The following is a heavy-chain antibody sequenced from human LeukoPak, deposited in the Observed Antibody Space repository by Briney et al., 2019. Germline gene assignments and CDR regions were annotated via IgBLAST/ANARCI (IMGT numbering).Heavy chain of an antibody. Sequence: GGSLRLSCAASGFTFRSYGMHWVRQAPGKGLEYVSAISSNGGRTYYANSVKGRFTISRDNSRNTLYLQMGSLRAEDMAVYYCARWVSTSYDAFNIWGQGTMVTVSS. D-gene: IGHD6-6*01. V-gene: IGHV3-64*01. J-gene: IGHJ3*02. CDR3: ARWVSTSYDAFNI. CDR2: ISSNGGRT. CDR1: GFTFRSYG.